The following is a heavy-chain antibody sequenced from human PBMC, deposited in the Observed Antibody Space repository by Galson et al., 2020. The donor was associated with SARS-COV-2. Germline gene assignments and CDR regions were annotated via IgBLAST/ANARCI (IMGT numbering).Heavy chain of an antibody. D-gene: IGHD2-2*01. V-gene: IGHV3-21*01. CDR2: ISSSSSYI. CDR1: GFTFSSYS. J-gene: IGHJ6*03. CDR3: ARVDCSTTSCYAPRDYYYYYMDV. Sequence: GESLKISCAASGFTFSSYSMNWVRQAPGKGLEWVSSISSSSSYIYYADSVKGRFTISRDNAKNSLYLQMNSLRAEETAVYYCARVDCSTTSCYAPRDYYYYYMDVWGKGTTVTVSS.